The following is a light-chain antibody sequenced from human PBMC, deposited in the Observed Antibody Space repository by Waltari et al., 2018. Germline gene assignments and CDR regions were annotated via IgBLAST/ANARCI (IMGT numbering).Light chain of an antibody. Sequence: QSALTQPASVSGSPGQSITISCTGTSSDVGSYNLVSWYQQHPGKAPKLMISEVSKRPSGVSNRVSGSKSGNTASLTISGLQAEDEADYYCCSYAGSSTFVVFGGGTKLTVL. J-gene: IGLJ2*01. CDR2: EVS. CDR3: CSYAGSSTFVV. CDR1: SSDVGSYNL. V-gene: IGLV2-23*02.